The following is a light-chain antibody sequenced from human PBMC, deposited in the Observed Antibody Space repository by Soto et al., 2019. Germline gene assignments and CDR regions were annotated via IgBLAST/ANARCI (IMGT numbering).Light chain of an antibody. J-gene: IGKJ2*01. Sequence: EIVLTQSPLTLSLSPGERATFSCSASQRVDIGYLSWYPHKPGQAPRLLIYATSSRDTGIPDRFSGSGSGRDFTLTISRLEPEDFAVYYCQRYGGYSFTFGQGTNVEIK. CDR2: ATS. CDR1: QRVDIGY. CDR3: QRYGGYSFT. V-gene: IGKV3-20*01.